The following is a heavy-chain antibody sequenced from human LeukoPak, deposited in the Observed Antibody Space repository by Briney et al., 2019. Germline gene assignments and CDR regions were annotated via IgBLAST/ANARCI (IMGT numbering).Heavy chain of an antibody. Sequence: GASVKVSCKASGYTFTSYGISWVRQAPGQGLEWMGWINPNSGGTNYAQKFQGRVTMTRDTSISTAYMELSRLRSDDTAVYYCARGRRAATYYYYYYMDVWGKGTTVTISS. J-gene: IGHJ6*03. CDR2: INPNSGGT. D-gene: IGHD2-15*01. CDR1: GYTFTSYG. V-gene: IGHV1-2*02. CDR3: ARGRRAATYYYYYYMDV.